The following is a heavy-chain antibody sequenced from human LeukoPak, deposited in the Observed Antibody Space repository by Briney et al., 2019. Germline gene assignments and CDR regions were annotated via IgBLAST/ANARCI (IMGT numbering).Heavy chain of an antibody. V-gene: IGHV1-46*01. J-gene: IGHJ5*02. Sequence: GASVKVSCKATGYTFTAYYMHWVRQAPGQGLEWMGLINPSGSDTVYAQKFQGRVTMTRDMSTSTDYMELSSLRFDDTAVYYCARDNSVGDTAWWFDPWGRGTLVTVSS. CDR2: INPSGSDT. D-gene: IGHD1-26*01. CDR1: GYTFTAYY. CDR3: ARDNSVGDTAWWFDP.